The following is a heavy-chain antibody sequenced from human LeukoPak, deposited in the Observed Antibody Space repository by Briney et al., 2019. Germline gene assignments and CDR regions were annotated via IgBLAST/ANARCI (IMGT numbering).Heavy chain of an antibody. V-gene: IGHV3-23*01. J-gene: IGHJ4*02. CDR3: ARSLRSPRYCIDDTCYFDY. D-gene: IGHD2-15*01. CDR2: ISGLGDNT. Sequence: GGSLRLSCAASGFTFTTYARAWFRQAPGKGLGWVSGISGLGDNTYYVDSVKGRFTISRDNAKNTQYMQINSLRVEDTAVYYCARSLRSPRYCIDDTCYFDYWGQGTLVTVSS. CDR1: GFTFTTYA.